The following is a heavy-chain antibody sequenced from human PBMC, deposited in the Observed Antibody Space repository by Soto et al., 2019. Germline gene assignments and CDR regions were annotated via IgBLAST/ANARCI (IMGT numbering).Heavy chain of an antibody. CDR1: GYSFTNYW. V-gene: IGHV5-10-1*01. J-gene: IGHJ4*02. CDR3: ARHRDILSGYSAADN. CDR2: IDPSDSYS. Sequence: ESQTSSCKVSGYSFTNYWTTWIRQTPGKGLECMGMIDPSDSYSNYSPSLQGHVTMSVDKSISSAYLQFSSLKASDTAMYYCARHRDILSGYSAADNWGQGTQVTVSS. D-gene: IGHD3-9*01.